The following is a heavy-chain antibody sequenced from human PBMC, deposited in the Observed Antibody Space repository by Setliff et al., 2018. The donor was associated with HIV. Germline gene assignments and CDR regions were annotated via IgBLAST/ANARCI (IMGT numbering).Heavy chain of an antibody. V-gene: IGHV4-38-2*02. CDR1: NYSISSAYY. CDR2: IYTSGST. Sequence: KASETLSLTCAVSNYSISSAYYWGWIRHPPGKGPEWIGRIYTSGSTNYNPSLKSRVTISVDTSKNQFSLKLSSVTAADTAVYYCAREDYYYYGMDVWGQGTTVTVSS. CDR3: AREDYYYYGMDV. J-gene: IGHJ6*02.